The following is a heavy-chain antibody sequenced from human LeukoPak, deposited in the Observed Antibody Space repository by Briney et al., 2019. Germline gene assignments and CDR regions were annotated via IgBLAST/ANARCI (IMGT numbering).Heavy chain of an antibody. CDR1: GGSISSGGYS. J-gene: IGHJ4*02. D-gene: IGHD6-13*01. CDR2: IYHCGST. CDR3: ARGARGQQDY. Sequence: SETLSLTCAVSGGSISSGGYSWSWIRQPPGKGLEWIGYIYHCGSTYYNPSLKSRVTISVDRSKNQFSLKLSSVTAADTAVYYCARGARGQQDYWGQGTLVTVSS. V-gene: IGHV4-30-2*01.